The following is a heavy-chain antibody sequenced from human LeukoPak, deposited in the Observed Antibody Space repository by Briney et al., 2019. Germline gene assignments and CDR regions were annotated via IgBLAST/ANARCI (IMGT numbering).Heavy chain of an antibody. CDR2: INHSGST. J-gene: IGHJ4*02. CDR3: ARHFSIRSIAARRGYFDY. D-gene: IGHD6-6*01. Sequence: KPSETLSLTCAVYGGSFSGYYWSWIRQPPGKGLEWIGEINHSGSTNYNPSLKSRVTISVDTSKNQFSLKLSSVTAADTAVYYCARHFSIRSIAARRGYFDYWGQGTLVTVSS. CDR1: GGSFSGYY. V-gene: IGHV4-34*01.